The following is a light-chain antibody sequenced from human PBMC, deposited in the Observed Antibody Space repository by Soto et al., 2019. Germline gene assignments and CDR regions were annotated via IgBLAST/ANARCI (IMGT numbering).Light chain of an antibody. CDR1: QSVSSY. J-gene: IGKJ2*01. CDR2: DAS. V-gene: IGKV3-11*01. CDR3: QQRSNWPPGYT. Sequence: EIVLTQSPATLSLSPGERATLSCRASQSVSSYLAWYQQKPGQAPRLLIYDASNRATGIPARFSGSGSGTDFTPTISSLEPEDFAVYYFQQRSNWPPGYTFGQGTKLEIK.